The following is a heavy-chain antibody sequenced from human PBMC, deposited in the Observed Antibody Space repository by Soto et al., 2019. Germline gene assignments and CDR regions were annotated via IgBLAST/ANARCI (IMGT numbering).Heavy chain of an antibody. J-gene: IGHJ4*02. CDR3: ARDLGWAFDS. Sequence: EVQLVESGGGSVQPGGSLRLSCAASGFTFSTFSMNWVRQAPGRGLEWISYISGGGRPISYADSVKGRFTISRDNAKNSLYLQMDSLTDEDTAVYYCARDLGWAFDSWGQGTLVNVS. D-gene: IGHD6-19*01. CDR2: ISGGGRPI. V-gene: IGHV3-48*02. CDR1: GFTFSTFS.